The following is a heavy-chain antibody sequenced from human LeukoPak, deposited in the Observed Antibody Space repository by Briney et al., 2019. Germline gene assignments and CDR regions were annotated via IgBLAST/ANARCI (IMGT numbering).Heavy chain of an antibody. CDR2: VHSSGNT. CDR3: ARDKPASTFSNYYYFGMDV. CDR1: GGPISSYY. J-gene: IGHJ6*02. D-gene: IGHD2-2*01. V-gene: IGHV4-4*07. Sequence: SETLSLTCTVSGGPISSYYWSWIRQPAGKGLEWIGRVHSSGNTNYKTSLRRRVTMSVDTSKNQFSLKLSSVTAADTAVYYCARDKPASTFSNYYYFGMDVWGLGTTVTVSS.